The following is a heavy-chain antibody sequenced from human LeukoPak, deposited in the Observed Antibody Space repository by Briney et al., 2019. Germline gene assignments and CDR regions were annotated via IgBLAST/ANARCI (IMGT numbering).Heavy chain of an antibody. CDR1: GGTFSGYY. J-gene: IGHJ4*02. D-gene: IGHD6-6*01. CDR3: ARSRGGPIAARRRGYAEGSDY. Sequence: AETLSLTCAVYGGTFSGYYWSWIRQPPGKGLEWIGEINHSGSTNYNPSLKSRVTITVDTSNNQFSLKLSSVTAADTAVYYCARSRGGPIAARRRGYAEGSDYWGQGTLVTVSS. CDR2: INHSGST. V-gene: IGHV4-34*01.